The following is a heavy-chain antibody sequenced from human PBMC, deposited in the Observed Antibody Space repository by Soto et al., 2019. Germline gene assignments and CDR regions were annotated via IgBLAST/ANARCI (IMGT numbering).Heavy chain of an antibody. CDR3: ARRYCSGGSCYTGRDWFDP. CDR2: IIPIFNTA. CDR1: GGTFSTYG. V-gene: IGHV1-69*01. Sequence: QVQLVQSGAEVKKPGSSVKVSCKASGGTFSTYGISWVRQAPGQGLEWMGGIIPIFNTANYAQKFEGGVTITADESTSTAYMDLSSLRSEDTAVYYCARRYCSGGSCYTGRDWFDPWGQGTLVTVSS. J-gene: IGHJ5*02. D-gene: IGHD2-15*01.